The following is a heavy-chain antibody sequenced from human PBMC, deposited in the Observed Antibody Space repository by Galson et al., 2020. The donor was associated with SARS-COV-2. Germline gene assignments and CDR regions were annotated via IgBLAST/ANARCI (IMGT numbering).Heavy chain of an antibody. J-gene: IGHJ4*02. D-gene: IGHD6-13*01. CDR1: GFAFSSYA. Sequence: GGSLRLSCAASGFAFSSYAMSWVRQAPGKGLEWVSTIIATGARTYYADSVKGRFTISRDNSKNTVYLQMNFLRVEDTAMYYCAKRGDYSNNWSVDFASWGQGTLVTVSS. CDR2: IIATGART. V-gene: IGHV3-23*01. CDR3: AKRGDYSNNWSVDFAS.